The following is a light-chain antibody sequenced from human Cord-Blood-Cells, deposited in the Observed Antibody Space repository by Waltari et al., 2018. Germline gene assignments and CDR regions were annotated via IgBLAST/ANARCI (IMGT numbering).Light chain of an antibody. J-gene: IGLJ2*01. CDR1: SSDVGGFHY. CDR2: DVS. CDR3: SSYTSSSTLV. V-gene: IGLV2-14*01. Sequence: QSALTQPAPVSGSPGQSITTSCTGTSSDVGGFHYVFWYQQHPGKAPKLMIYDVSKRPSGVSTRFSGSKSGNTASLTISGLQAEDEADYYCSSYTSSSTLVFGGGTKLTVL.